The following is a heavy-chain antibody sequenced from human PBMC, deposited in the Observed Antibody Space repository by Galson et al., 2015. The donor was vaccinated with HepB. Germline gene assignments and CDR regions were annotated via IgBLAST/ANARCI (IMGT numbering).Heavy chain of an antibody. V-gene: IGHV3-48*04. D-gene: IGHD3-22*01. Sequence: SLRLSCAASGFTFSSYSMNWVRQAPGKGLEWVSYISSSSSTIYYADSVKGRFTISRDNAKNSLYLQMNSLRAEDTAVYYCLITYYYDSSGSDAFDIWGQGTMVTVSS. CDR2: ISSSSSTI. CDR3: LITYYYDSSGSDAFDI. J-gene: IGHJ3*02. CDR1: GFTFSSYS.